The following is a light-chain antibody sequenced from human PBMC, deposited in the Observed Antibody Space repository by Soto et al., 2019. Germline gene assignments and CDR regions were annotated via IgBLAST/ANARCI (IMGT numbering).Light chain of an antibody. J-gene: IGKJ1*01. V-gene: IGKV1-5*03. CDR1: QSISSY. Sequence: DIQMTQSPSTLSAFLGDRVTITCRASQSISSYLAWHQQKPGKAPNLLIYKASSLESGVPSRFSGSGSGTEFTLTIRSLKPDDFATYYCQQYNSYWTVGQGTKLDIK. CDR2: KAS. CDR3: QQYNSYWT.